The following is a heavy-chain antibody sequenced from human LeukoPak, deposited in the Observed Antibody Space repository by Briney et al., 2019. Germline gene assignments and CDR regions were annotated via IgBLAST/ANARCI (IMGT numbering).Heavy chain of an antibody. Sequence: PSETLSLTCAVYGGSFSGYYWSWIRQPPGKGLEWIGEINRRGSTNYNPSLKSRVTVSLDTSKNQFSLKLSSVTAADTAVYYCASGIAYYQPSKNAFDFWGQGTMVIVSS. CDR1: GGSFSGYY. J-gene: IGHJ3*01. CDR2: INRRGST. D-gene: IGHD2-2*01. V-gene: IGHV4-34*01. CDR3: ASGIAYYQPSKNAFDF.